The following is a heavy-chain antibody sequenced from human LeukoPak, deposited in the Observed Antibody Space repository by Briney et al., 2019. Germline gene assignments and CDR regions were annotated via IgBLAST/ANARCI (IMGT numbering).Heavy chain of an antibody. J-gene: IGHJ4*02. D-gene: IGHD3-3*01. CDR3: ARGTTLEYYDFWSGYYSRGVMGYFDY. CDR2: INPSGGST. V-gene: IGHV1-46*01. Sequence: ASVKVSCKASGGTFSSYAISWVRQAPGQGLEWMGIINPSGGSTSYAQKFQGRVTMTRDTSTSTVYMELSSLRSEDTAVYYCARGTTLEYYDFWSGYYSRGVMGYFDYWGQGTLVTVSS. CDR1: GGTFSSYA.